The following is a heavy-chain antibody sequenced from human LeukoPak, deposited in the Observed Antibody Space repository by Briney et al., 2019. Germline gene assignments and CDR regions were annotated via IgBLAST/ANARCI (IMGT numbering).Heavy chain of an antibody. D-gene: IGHD5-18*01. CDR2: IIPIFGTA. Sequence: GASVTVSCKASGGTFSSYAISWVRQAPGQGLEWIGGIIPIFGTANHAQKFQGRVTITADESTSTAYMELSSLRSEDTAVYYCASNAGYSYGYGNDYWGQGTLVTVSS. CDR1: GGTFSSYA. V-gene: IGHV1-69*13. CDR3: ASNAGYSYGYGNDY. J-gene: IGHJ4*02.